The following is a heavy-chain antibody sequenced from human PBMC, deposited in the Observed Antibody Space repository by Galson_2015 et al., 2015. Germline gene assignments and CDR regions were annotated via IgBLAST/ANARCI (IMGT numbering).Heavy chain of an antibody. CDR2: ISNSGTS. J-gene: IGHJ6*02. V-gene: IGHV4-4*08. Sequence: SETLSLTCRVSGGSFSNYYWSWIRQPPGKGLEWLGHISNSGTSNYNPPLKSRATITLKTAKNQFFLKLRSVTAADTATYYCAHKRAQGDWFPYYHGMDVWGQGTTVIVSS. CDR1: GGSFSNYY. D-gene: IGHD3-9*01. CDR3: AHKRAQGDWFPYYHGMDV.